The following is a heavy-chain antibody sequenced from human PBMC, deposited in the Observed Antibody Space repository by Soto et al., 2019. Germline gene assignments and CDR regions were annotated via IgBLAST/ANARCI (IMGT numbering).Heavy chain of an antibody. J-gene: IGHJ2*01. CDR3: ARAWGNWYFDL. CDR2: IYSGSST. CDR1: GFTVSSNY. D-gene: IGHD7-27*01. V-gene: IGHV3-53*01. Sequence: EVQLVESGGGLIQPGGSLRLSCAASGFTVSSNYMTWVRQAPGKGLEWVSVIYSGSSTYYADSVKGRFTISRDNSKNTLDLQMNSLRAEDTAVYYCARAWGNWYFDLWGRGTLVTVSS.